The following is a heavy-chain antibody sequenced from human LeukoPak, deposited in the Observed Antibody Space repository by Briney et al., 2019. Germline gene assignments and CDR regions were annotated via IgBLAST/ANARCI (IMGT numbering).Heavy chain of an antibody. J-gene: IGHJ3*02. CDR2: IYASGTA. D-gene: IGHD3-10*01. V-gene: IGHV4-4*07. CDR1: GGSISGSY. Sequence: SETLSLTCTVSGGSISGSYWSWIRQPAGKGLEWIGRIYASGTANYNPSLQSRVTMSADTSKNQFSLKLSSVTAADTAVYYCAREGVRSHAFDIWGQGTMVTVSS. CDR3: AREGVRSHAFDI.